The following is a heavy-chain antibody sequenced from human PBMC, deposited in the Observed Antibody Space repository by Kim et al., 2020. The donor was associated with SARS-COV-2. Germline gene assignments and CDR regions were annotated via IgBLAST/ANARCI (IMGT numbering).Heavy chain of an antibody. J-gene: IGHJ6*02. CDR2: IYYSGST. D-gene: IGHD2-2*01. CDR1: GGSVSSGSYY. V-gene: IGHV4-61*01. Sequence: SETLSLTCTVSGGSVSSGSYYWSWIRQPPGKGLEWIGYIYYSGSTNYNPSLKSRVTISVDTSKNQFSLKLSSVTAADTAVYYCARANRLVVVPAAMDVWGQGTTVTVSS. CDR3: ARANRLVVVPAAMDV.